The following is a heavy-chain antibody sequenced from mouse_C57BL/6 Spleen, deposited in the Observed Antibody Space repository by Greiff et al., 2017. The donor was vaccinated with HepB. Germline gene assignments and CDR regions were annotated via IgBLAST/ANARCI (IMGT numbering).Heavy chain of an antibody. Sequence: EVMLVESEGGLVQPGSSMKLSCTASGFTFSDYYMAWVRQVPEKGLEWVANINYDGSSTYYLDSLKSRFIISRDNAKNILYLQMSSLKSEDTATYYCARSPSSYWYFDVWGTGTTVTVSS. CDR3: ARSPSSYWYFDV. CDR2: INYDGSST. CDR1: GFTFSDYY. J-gene: IGHJ1*03. V-gene: IGHV5-16*01.